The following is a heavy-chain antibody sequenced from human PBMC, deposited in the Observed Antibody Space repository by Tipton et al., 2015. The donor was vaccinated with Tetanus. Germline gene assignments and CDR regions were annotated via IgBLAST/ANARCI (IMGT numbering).Heavy chain of an antibody. V-gene: IGHV4-39*01. CDR3: ARHQSGSFAPFDS. Sequence: TLSLTCTVSGGSISSSTFYWGWIRQPPGKGLEWIGSIYDSGDTYYIPSLKSRVTISVDTSTNQFSLTLNSMAAADTAVYYCARHQSGSFAPFDSWGQGTLVTVSS. CDR1: GGSISSSTFY. J-gene: IGHJ4*02. CDR2: IYDSGDT. D-gene: IGHD3-3*01.